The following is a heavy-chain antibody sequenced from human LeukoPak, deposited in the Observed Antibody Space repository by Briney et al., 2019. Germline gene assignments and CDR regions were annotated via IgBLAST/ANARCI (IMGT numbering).Heavy chain of an antibody. CDR2: IYPGDSDT. D-gene: IGHD6-19*01. Sequence: GESLKISCKGSGYSFTSYWIGWVRQMPGKGLEWMGIIYPGDSDTRYSPSFQGQVTISADKSISTAYLQWSSLKASDTAMYYGARLDSSGWPVDYYYGMDVWGQGTTVIVSS. J-gene: IGHJ6*02. CDR1: GYSFTSYW. V-gene: IGHV5-51*01. CDR3: ARLDSSGWPVDYYYGMDV.